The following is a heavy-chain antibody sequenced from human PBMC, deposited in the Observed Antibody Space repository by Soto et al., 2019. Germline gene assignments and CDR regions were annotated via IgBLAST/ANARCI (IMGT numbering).Heavy chain of an antibody. CDR1: GGSISSYY. CDR2: IYYSGST. D-gene: IGHD1-1*01. CDR3: ARVTPTVYYYYYYMDV. V-gene: IGHV4-59*01. J-gene: IGHJ6*03. Sequence: SETLSLTCTVSGGSISSYYWSWIRQPPGKGLEWIGYIYYSGSTNYNPSLKSRVTISVDTSKNQFSLKLSSVTAADTAVYYCARVTPTVYYYYYYMDVWCKGTTVTVSS.